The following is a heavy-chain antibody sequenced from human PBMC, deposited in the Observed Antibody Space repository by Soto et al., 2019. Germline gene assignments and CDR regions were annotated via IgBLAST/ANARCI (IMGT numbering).Heavy chain of an antibody. CDR3: TTAAFCSGATCYSGHNWFDP. Sequence: SVKVSCKVSGYTLTEVSIHWVRQAPVKGLEWMGGFDPENDETNYAQRFQGRFTMTEDSSTDTAFMELHSLRSDDTAVYYCTTAAFCSGATCYSGHNWFDPWGQGTLVTVSS. CDR2: FDPENDET. CDR1: GYTLTEVS. V-gene: IGHV1-24*01. D-gene: IGHD2-15*01. J-gene: IGHJ5*02.